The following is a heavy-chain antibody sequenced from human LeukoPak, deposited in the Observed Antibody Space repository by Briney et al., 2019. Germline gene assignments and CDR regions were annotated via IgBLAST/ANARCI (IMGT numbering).Heavy chain of an antibody. CDR2: ISSSGST. CDR1: GGSFGSFSSYY. CDR3: ARMVGGGYYWGYFDY. J-gene: IGHJ4*02. Sequence: SETLSLTCTVSGGSFGSFSSYYWNWIRQPPGKRLEWLAYISSSGSTAYNPSLSSRVTISLDTSKNEFSLSLNSVTADDTAVYYCARMVGGGYYWGYFDYWGQGAQVTVSS. D-gene: IGHD3-22*01. V-gene: IGHV4-4*09.